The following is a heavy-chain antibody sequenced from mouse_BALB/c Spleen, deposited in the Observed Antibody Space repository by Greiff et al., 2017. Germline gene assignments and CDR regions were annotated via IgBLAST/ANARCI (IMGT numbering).Heavy chain of an antibody. V-gene: IGHV14-1*02. CDR1: GFNIKDYY. CDR2: IDPENGNT. J-gene: IGHJ3*01. CDR3: ASYYYGSSPWFAY. D-gene: IGHD1-1*01. Sequence: VHVKQSGAELVRPGALVKLSCKASGFNIKDYYMHWVKQRPEQGLEWIGWIDPENGNTIYDPKFQGKASITADTSSNTAYLQLSSLTSEDTAVYYCASYYYGSSPWFAYWGQGTLVTVSA.